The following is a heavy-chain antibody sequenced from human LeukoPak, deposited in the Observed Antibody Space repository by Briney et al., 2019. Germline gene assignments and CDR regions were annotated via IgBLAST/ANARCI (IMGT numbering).Heavy chain of an antibody. D-gene: IGHD2-2*01. CDR1: GYSFSNYW. J-gene: IGHJ4*02. CDR3: ARTPGLGYCSSTSCHFDY. CDR2: IYPGDSDT. V-gene: IGHV5-51*01. Sequence: GESLKISCQGSGYSFSNYWIGWVRQMPGKGLEWMGIIYPGDSDTRYSPSFQGQVTISADKSISTAYLQWSSLKASDTAMYYCARTPGLGYCSSTSCHFDYWGQGTLVTVSS.